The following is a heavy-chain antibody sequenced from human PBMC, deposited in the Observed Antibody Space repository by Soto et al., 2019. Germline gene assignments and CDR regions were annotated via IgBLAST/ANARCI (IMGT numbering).Heavy chain of an antibody. J-gene: IGHJ4*01. V-gene: IGHV4-34*01. CDR1: GGSFSAYY. Sequence: PSETLSLTCAVYGGSFSAYYWSWIRQPPGKGLEWIGEVNDGGRPNYSVSLKSRLTISLDTSKNQFSLKLSSVTAADTAVYYCARHEVHSSGFTDYWGQGTLVTVSS. CDR3: ARHEVHSSGFTDY. D-gene: IGHD6-19*01. CDR2: VNDGGRP.